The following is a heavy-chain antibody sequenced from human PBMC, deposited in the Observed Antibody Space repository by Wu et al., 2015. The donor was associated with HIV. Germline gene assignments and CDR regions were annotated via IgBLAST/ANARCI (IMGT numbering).Heavy chain of an antibody. Sequence: QVQLVQSGAEVKKPGASVKVSCKASGYTFTGYYMHWVRQAPGQGLEWMGWINPNSGGTNYAQKFQGRVTMTRDTSISTAYMELSRLRSDDTAVYYCARVDRWGLGRSGLYARNDPHQQNDAFDIWAKGRMVTVSS. D-gene: IGHD1-1*01. CDR1: GYTFTGYY. CDR2: INPNSGGT. CDR3: ARVDRWGLGRSGLYARNDPHQQNDAFDI. V-gene: IGHV1-2*02. J-gene: IGHJ3*02.